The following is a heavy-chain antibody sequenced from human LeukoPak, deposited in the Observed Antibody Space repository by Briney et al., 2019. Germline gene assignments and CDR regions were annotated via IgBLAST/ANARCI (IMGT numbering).Heavy chain of an antibody. J-gene: IGHJ6*03. CDR1: GGSISSSSYY. D-gene: IGHD3-10*01. CDR3: AGTPIWFGAYYYYYMDV. V-gene: IGHV4-39*07. CDR2: INHSGST. Sequence: SETLSLTCTVSGGSISSSSYYWSWIRQPPGKGLEWIGEINHSGSTNYNPSLKSRVTISVDTSKNQFSLKLSSVTAADTAVYYCAGTPIWFGAYYYYYMDVWGKGTTVTVSS.